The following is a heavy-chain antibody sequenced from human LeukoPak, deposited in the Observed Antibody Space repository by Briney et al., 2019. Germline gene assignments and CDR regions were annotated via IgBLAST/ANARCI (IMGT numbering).Heavy chain of an antibody. J-gene: IGHJ5*02. D-gene: IGHD3-22*01. Sequence: PSETLSLTCTVSGGSISSYYWSWIRQPAGKGLEGIGRIYTSGSTNYNPSLKGRVTMSVDTSKNQFSLKLSSVTAADTAVYYCARGITMITHSKNNWFDPWGQGTLVTVSS. CDR2: IYTSGST. CDR3: ARGITMITHSKNNWFDP. CDR1: GGSISSYY. V-gene: IGHV4-4*07.